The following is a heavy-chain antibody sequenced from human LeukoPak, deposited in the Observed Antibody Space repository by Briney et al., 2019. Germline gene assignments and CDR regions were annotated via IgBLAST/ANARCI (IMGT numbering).Heavy chain of an antibody. CDR2: VYYSWNT. Sequence: SGTLSLTCTVSGGFINSGYYYWGWIRQPPGKGLEWIGSVYYSWNTYYNPSLESRVTISVDTSKNQFSLKLNSVTAADTAVYYCARLVERKWYHEVLRGRDYWGQGTLVTVSS. D-gene: IGHD2-2*01. V-gene: IGHV4-39*01. J-gene: IGHJ4*02. CDR3: ARLVERKWYHEVLRGRDY. CDR1: GGFINSGYYY.